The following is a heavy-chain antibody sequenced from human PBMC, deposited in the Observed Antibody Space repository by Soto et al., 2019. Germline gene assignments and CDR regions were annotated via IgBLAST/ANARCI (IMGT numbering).Heavy chain of an antibody. V-gene: IGHV4-59*01. CDR3: ARGSGIQLWPYYFDY. D-gene: IGHD5-18*01. CDR2: IYYSGST. Sequence: SETLSLTCTVSGGSISSYYWSWIRQPPGKGLEWIGYIYYSGSTNYNPSLKSRVTISVDTSKNQFSLKLSSVTAADTAVYYCARGSGIQLWPYYFDYWGQGTLVTVSS. J-gene: IGHJ4*02. CDR1: GGSISSYY.